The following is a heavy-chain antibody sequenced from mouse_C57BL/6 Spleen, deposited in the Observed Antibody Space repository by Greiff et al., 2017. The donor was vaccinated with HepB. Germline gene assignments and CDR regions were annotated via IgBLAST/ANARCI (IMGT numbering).Heavy chain of an antibody. CDR3: ARRFYYDYPNYYAMDY. Sequence: QVQLQQPGAELVRPGTSVKLSCKASGYTFTSYWMHWVKQRPGQGLEWIGVIDPSDSYTNYNQKFKGKATLTVDKSSSTAYMQLSILTSEDSAVYYCARRFYYDYPNYYAMDYWGQGTSVTVSS. V-gene: IGHV1-59*01. J-gene: IGHJ4*01. CDR2: IDPSDSYT. D-gene: IGHD2-4*01. CDR1: GYTFTSYW.